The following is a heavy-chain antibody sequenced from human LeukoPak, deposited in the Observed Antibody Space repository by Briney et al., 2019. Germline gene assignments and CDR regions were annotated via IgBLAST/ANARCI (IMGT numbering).Heavy chain of an antibody. Sequence: GGSLRLSCAASGFTFNSYGMLWVRQAPGKGLAWVAFIRYDGSNKYYADSVKGRFTISRDNSKNTLYLQMNSLRAEDTAVYYCAKELLAAAALDYWGQGTLVTVSS. V-gene: IGHV3-30*02. D-gene: IGHD6-13*01. J-gene: IGHJ4*02. CDR1: GFTFNSYG. CDR2: IRYDGSNK. CDR3: AKELLAAAALDY.